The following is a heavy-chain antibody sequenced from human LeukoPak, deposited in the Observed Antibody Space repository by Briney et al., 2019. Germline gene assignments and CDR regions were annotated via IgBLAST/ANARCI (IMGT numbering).Heavy chain of an antibody. CDR3: ARTHYYGSGSYSLIDY. V-gene: IGHV5-51*01. D-gene: IGHD3-10*01. Sequence: GESLKISCKGSGYSFTSYWIGLVRQMPGKGLEWMGIIYPGDSDTRYSPSFQGQVTISADKSISTAYLQWSSLKASDTAMYYCARTHYYGSGSYSLIDYWGQGTLVTVSS. CDR2: IYPGDSDT. J-gene: IGHJ4*02. CDR1: GYSFTSYW.